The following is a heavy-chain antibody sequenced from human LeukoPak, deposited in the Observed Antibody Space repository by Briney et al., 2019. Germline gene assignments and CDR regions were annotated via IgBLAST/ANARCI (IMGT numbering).Heavy chain of an antibody. J-gene: IGHJ4*02. V-gene: IGHV1-69*13. CDR1: GGTFSSYA. CDR2: IIPIFGTA. CDR3: ARSLETPITMIVVASDY. D-gene: IGHD3-22*01. Sequence: SVKVSCKASGGTFSSYAISWVRQAPGQGLEWMGGIIPIFGTANYAQKFQGRVTITADESTSTAYMELSSLRSDDTAVYYCARSLETPITMIVVASDYWGQGTLVTVSS.